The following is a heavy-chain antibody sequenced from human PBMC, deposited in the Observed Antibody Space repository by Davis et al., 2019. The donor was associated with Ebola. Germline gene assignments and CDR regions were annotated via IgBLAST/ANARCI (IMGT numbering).Heavy chain of an antibody. Sequence: MPSETLSLTCTVSGGSVSNYYWSWIRQPPGKGLKWIGEINHSGSTNYNPSLKSRVTISVDTSKNQFSLKLSSVTAADTAVYYCARGLYCSGGSCFLDYWGQGTLVTVSS. V-gene: IGHV4-34*01. CDR2: INHSGST. J-gene: IGHJ4*02. D-gene: IGHD2-15*01. CDR3: ARGLYCSGGSCFLDY. CDR1: GGSVSNYY.